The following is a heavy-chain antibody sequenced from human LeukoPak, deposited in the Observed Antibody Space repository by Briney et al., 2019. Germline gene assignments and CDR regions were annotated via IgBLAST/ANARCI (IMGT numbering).Heavy chain of an antibody. Sequence: PGGSLRLSCAASGFTFSTSWMHWVRQAPGKGLVWVSRINPDGSSTNYADSAKGRFTISRDNAKNTLYLQIHTLRAEDTAIYYCARDLGRVPPEDYDYFDPWGQGTLVTVSS. CDR2: INPDGSST. D-gene: IGHD2-2*01. CDR3: ARDLGRVPPEDYDYFDP. CDR1: GFTFSTSW. V-gene: IGHV3-74*01. J-gene: IGHJ4*02.